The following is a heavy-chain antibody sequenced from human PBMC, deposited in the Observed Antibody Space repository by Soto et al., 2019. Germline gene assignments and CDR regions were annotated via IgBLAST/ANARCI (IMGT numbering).Heavy chain of an antibody. CDR2: FDPEDGET. J-gene: IGHJ4*02. D-gene: IGHD6-13*01. CDR1: GYTLTELS. Sequence: ASVKVSCKVSGYTLTELSMHWVRQAPGKGLEWMGGFDPEDGETIYAQKFQGRVTMTEETSTDTAYMELSSLRSEDTAVYYCATDVTAAAGLYYFDYWGQGTLVTVSS. CDR3: ATDVTAAAGLYYFDY. V-gene: IGHV1-24*01.